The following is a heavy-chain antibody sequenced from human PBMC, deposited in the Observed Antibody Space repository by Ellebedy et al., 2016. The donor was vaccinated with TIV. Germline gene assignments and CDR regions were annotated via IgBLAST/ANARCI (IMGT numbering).Heavy chain of an antibody. D-gene: IGHD2-21*02. V-gene: IGHV3-23*01. CDR2: LGGRGADT. CDR3: AEVDGYYSETLDWFFVK. CDR1: GFSVGIYA. Sequence: GGSLRLXXAASGFSVGIYAMTWVRQAPGKGLEWVSSLGGRGADTYYADSVKGRFTVSRDTSKNTLYLQMDDLRREDTAVYFCAEVDGYYSETLDWFFVKWGQGSLVTVSS. J-gene: IGHJ4*02.